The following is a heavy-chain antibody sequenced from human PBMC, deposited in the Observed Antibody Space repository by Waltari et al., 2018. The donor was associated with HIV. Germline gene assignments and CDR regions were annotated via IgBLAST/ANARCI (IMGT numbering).Heavy chain of an antibody. D-gene: IGHD1-26*01. CDR3: AKGTVGATPYFDY. J-gene: IGHJ4*02. V-gene: IGHV3-43*01. CDR1: GFTFDDYT. CDR2: ISGEGGRT. Sequence: EVQLVESGGVVVQPGGSLSLSCAASGFTFDDYTMHWVRKAPGKGLALVSLISGEGGRTYYADSVKGRFTISRDNSKTSLYLQMNSLRTEDTALYYCAKGTVGATPYFDYWGQGTLVTVSS.